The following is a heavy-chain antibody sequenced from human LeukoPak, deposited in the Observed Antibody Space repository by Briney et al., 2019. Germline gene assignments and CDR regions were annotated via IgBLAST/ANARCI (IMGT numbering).Heavy chain of an antibody. Sequence: PSETLSLTCTVSGGSISSYYWSWIRQPPGKGLEWIGYIYYSGSTNYNPSLKSRVTISVDTSKNQFSLKLSSVTAADTAVYYCARGRYSYGYYYGMDVWGQGTTVTVSS. V-gene: IGHV4-59*12. CDR2: IYYSGST. J-gene: IGHJ6*02. CDR1: GGSISSYY. CDR3: ARGRYSYGYYYGMDV. D-gene: IGHD5-18*01.